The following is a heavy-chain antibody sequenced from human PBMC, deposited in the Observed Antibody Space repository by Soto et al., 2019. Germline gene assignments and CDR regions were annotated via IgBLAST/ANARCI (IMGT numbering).Heavy chain of an antibody. V-gene: IGHV4-4*02. CDR3: ASGYCSGGSCYDAFDI. CDR2: IYHSGST. D-gene: IGHD2-15*01. J-gene: IGHJ3*02. Sequence: QVQLQESGPGLVKPSGTLSLTCAVSSGSISSSNWWSWVRQPPGKGLEWIGEIYHSGSTNYNPSLKSRVTISVDNSKNQCSLKLSSVTAADTAVYYCASGYCSGGSCYDAFDIWGQGTMVTVSS. CDR1: SGSISSSNW.